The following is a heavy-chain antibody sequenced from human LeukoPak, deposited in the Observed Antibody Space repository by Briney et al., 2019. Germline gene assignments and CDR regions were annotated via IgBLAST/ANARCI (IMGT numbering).Heavy chain of an antibody. D-gene: IGHD6-6*01. J-gene: IGHJ6*03. Sequence: PSETLSLTCTVSGGSISSHYWSWIRQPPGKGPEWIGYIYYSGSTNYNPSLKSRVTISVDTSKNQFSLKLSSVTAADTAVYYCARARKIAARRENYYYMDVWGKGTTVTVSS. CDR2: IYYSGST. CDR1: GGSISSHY. CDR3: ARARKIAARRENYYYMDV. V-gene: IGHV4-59*11.